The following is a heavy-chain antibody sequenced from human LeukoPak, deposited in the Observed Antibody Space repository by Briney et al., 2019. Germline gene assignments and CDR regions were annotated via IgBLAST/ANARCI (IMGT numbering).Heavy chain of an antibody. Sequence: SVKVSCKASGGTFSSYAISWVRQAPGQGLEWMGRIIPNLGIANYAQKFQGRVTITADKSTSTAYMELSSLRSEDTAVYYCARDINYYDSSGTYYFDYWGQGTLVTVSS. V-gene: IGHV1-69*04. CDR3: ARDINYYDSSGTYYFDY. J-gene: IGHJ4*02. CDR2: IIPNLGIA. D-gene: IGHD3-22*01. CDR1: GGTFSSYA.